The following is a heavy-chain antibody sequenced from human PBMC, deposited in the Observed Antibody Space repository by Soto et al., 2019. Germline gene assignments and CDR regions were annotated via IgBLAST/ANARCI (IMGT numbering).Heavy chain of an antibody. J-gene: IGHJ6*02. CDR3: ARDRLGRVVTPFYYYYGMDV. CDR2: ISYDGSNK. V-gene: IGHV3-30-3*01. CDR1: GFTFSSYA. D-gene: IGHD2-21*02. Sequence: LRLSCAASGFTFSSYAMHWVRQAPGKGLEWVAVISYDGSNKYYADSVKGRFTISRDNSKNTLYLQMNSLRAEDTAVYYCARDRLGRVVTPFYYYYGMDVWGQGTTVTVSS.